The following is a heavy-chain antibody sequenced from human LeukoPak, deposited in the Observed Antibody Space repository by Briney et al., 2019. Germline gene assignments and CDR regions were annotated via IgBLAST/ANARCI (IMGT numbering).Heavy chain of an antibody. CDR2: MNPNSGNT. V-gene: IGHV1-8*01. J-gene: IGHJ4*02. D-gene: IGHD5-18*01. Sequence: ASVKVSCKASGYTFTSYDINWVRQATGQGLEWMGWMNPNSGNTDYAQKFQGRVTMTRNTSISTAYMELSSLRSEDTAVYYCARVVPGMELWLYYWGQGTLVTVSS. CDR3: ARVVPGMELWLYY. CDR1: GYTFTSYD.